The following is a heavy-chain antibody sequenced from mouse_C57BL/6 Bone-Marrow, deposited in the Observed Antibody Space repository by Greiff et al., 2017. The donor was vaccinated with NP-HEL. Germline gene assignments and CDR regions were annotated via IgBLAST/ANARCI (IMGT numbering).Heavy chain of an antibody. Sequence: VQLQQSGAELVRPGASVKLSCTVSGFNIKDDYMHWVKQRPEQGLEWIGWIDPANGDTEYASKFQGKATITADTSSNTAYLQLSSLTSEDTAVYYGTTGGSRPDAMDYWGQGTSVTVSS. V-gene: IGHV14-4*01. CDR3: TTGGSRPDAMDY. D-gene: IGHD1-1*01. CDR1: GFNIKDDY. J-gene: IGHJ4*01. CDR2: IDPANGDT.